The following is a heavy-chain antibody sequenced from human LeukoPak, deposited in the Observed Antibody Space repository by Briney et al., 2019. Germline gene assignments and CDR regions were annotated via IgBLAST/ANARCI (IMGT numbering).Heavy chain of an antibody. CDR2: IYSSGST. J-gene: IGHJ4*02. Sequence: SEALSLTCTVSGGSISSYYWSWIRQPPGKGLEWIGYIYSSGSTNYNPSLKSRLTISVDASKNQFSLKLTSVTAADTAVYYCARAYYYGSGSYGLDYWGQGTLVTVSS. CDR1: GGSISSYY. D-gene: IGHD3-10*01. V-gene: IGHV4-59*01. CDR3: ARAYYYGSGSYGLDY.